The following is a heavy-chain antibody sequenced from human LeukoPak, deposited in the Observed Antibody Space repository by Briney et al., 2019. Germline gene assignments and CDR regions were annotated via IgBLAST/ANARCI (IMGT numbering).Heavy chain of an antibody. V-gene: IGHV3-73*01. CDR3: TSRIAVAGTDY. J-gene: IGHJ4*02. D-gene: IGHD6-19*01. Sequence: SGGSLRLSCAASGFTFSGSAMHWVRQASGKGLEWVGRIRSKANSYATAYAASVKGRFTISRDDSKNTAYLQMNSLKTEDTAVYYCTSRIAVAGTDYWGQGTLVTVSS. CDR1: GFTFSGSA. CDR2: IRSKANSYAT.